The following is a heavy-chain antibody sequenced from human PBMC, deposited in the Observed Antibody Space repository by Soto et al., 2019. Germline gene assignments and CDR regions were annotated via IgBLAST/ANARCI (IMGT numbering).Heavy chain of an antibody. CDR1: GGSLSDYF. Sequence: VSGGSLSDYFWSWIRQPPGMALEWIGEIYHSGSINYNPSLKSRVTISVDTSKNQFSLKLSSVTAADTAVYYCARHQDYDFWSGYSRGIDYWGQGTLVTVSS. CDR3: ARHQDYDFWSGYSRGIDY. J-gene: IGHJ4*02. V-gene: IGHV4-34*01. CDR2: IYHSGSI. D-gene: IGHD3-3*01.